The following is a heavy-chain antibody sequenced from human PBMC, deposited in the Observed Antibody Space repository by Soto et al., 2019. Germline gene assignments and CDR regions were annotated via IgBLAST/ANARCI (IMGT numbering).Heavy chain of an antibody. CDR1: GFTLSDHY. CDR3: AVDLCSVGNCPPRFDN. V-gene: IGHV3-72*01. D-gene: IGHD2-15*01. CDR2: TRNKAKSYTT. Sequence: EVQLVESGGGLVQPGGSLRLSCAASGFTLSDHYMNWVRQAPGKGLEWVGRTRNKAKSYTTEYAVSVRGRFTISRDDSKSALYLQMNSLQTEDTAVYYCAVDLCSVGNCPPRFDNWGQGTLVTVSS. J-gene: IGHJ4*02.